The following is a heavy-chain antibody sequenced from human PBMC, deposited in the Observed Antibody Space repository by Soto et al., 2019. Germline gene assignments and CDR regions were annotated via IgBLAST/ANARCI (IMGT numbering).Heavy chain of an antibody. D-gene: IGHD6-13*01. V-gene: IGHV1-8*01. CDR3: ATERGIAAAGTSRDYFDY. Sequence: ASVKVSCKASGYTFTSYDINWVRQATGQGLEWMGWMNPNSGNTGYAQKFQGRVTMTEDTSTDTAYMELSSLRSEDTAVYYCATERGIAAAGTSRDYFDYWGQGTLVTVSS. CDR1: GYTFTSYD. CDR2: MNPNSGNT. J-gene: IGHJ4*02.